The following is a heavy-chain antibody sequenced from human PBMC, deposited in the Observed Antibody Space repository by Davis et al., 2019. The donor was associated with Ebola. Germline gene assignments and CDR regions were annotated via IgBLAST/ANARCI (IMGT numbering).Heavy chain of an antibody. J-gene: IGHJ3*01. CDR2: IYNNGKT. Sequence: SETLSLTCNVSGDSISSNYWSWIRQPAGKGLEWIGRIYNNGKTAYNPSLQSRVTVSVDMSKNQVSLKLTSVTAADTAMYYCAREGRWGQGTMVTVSS. CDR3: AREGR. V-gene: IGHV4-4*07. CDR1: GDSISSNY.